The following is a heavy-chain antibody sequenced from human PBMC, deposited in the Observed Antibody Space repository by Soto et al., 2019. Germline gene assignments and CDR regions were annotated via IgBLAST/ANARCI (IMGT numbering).Heavy chain of an antibody. CDR2: IYGVAST. CDR1: GITVSSNY. D-gene: IGHD1-26*01. CDR3: ANEGAVGATIDY. V-gene: IGHV3-66*01. J-gene: IGHJ4*02. Sequence: EVQLVESGGGLVQPGGSLRLSCVASGITVSSNYMSWVRQAPGKGLEWVSVIYGVASTYYADSVKGRFIISRDNSKNTVFLQMNSLRVEDTAVYYCANEGAVGATIDYWGQGSLVTVSS.